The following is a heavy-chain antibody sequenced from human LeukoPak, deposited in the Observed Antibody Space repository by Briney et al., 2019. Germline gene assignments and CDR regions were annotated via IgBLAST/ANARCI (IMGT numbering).Heavy chain of an antibody. CDR1: GFTFSSYN. J-gene: IGHJ5*02. CDR3: ARGFYGDYRYNWFDP. D-gene: IGHD4-17*01. CDR2: ITSSSSYI. Sequence: GGSLRLSCAASGFTFSSYNMNWVRQAPGKGLEWVSSITSSSSYIYYADSVKGRFTISRDNAKNSLYLQMNSLRAEDTAVYYCARGFYGDYRYNWFDPWGQGTLVTVSS. V-gene: IGHV3-21*01.